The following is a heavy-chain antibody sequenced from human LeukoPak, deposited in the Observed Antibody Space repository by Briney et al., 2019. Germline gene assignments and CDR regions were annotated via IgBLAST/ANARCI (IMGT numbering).Heavy chain of an antibody. CDR2: IYYSGST. V-gene: IGHV4-59*01. J-gene: IGHJ5*02. CDR1: GGSISRYY. CDR3: ARAGLQGNWFDP. Sequence: PSETPALICTVSGGSISRYYWSWIRQPPGKGLEWIGYIYYSGSTNYNPSLKSRVTISVDTSKNQFSLKLSSVTAADTAVYYCARAGLQGNWFDPWGQGTLVTVSS.